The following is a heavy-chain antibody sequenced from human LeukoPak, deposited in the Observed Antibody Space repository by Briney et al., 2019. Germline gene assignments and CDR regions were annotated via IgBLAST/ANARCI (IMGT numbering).Heavy chain of an antibody. CDR3: AREPESLRNYPYGMDV. V-gene: IGHV4-59*01. CDR2: IYYSGST. Sequence: PSETLSLTCTVSGGXISSYYCSWIRQPPGKGLEWIGYIYYSGSTNYNPSLKSRVTISVDTSKNQFSLKLSSVTAADTAVYYCAREPESLRNYPYGMDVWGQGTTVTVSS. D-gene: IGHD1-7*01. CDR1: GGXISSYY. J-gene: IGHJ6*02.